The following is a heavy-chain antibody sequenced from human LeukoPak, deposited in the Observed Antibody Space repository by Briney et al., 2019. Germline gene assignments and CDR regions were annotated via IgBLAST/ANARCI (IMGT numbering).Heavy chain of an antibody. CDR1: GFTFSSYG. D-gene: IGHD3-10*01. CDR2: ISYDGSNK. J-gene: IGHJ6*03. CDR3: ARDQNYYGSGSQNYYYYYYMDV. Sequence: GGSLRLSCAASGFTFSSYGMHWVRQAPDKGLEWVAVISYDGSNKYYADSVKGRFTISRDNAKNSLYLQMNSLRAEDTAVYYCARDQNYYGSGSQNYYYYYYMDVWGKGTTVTVSS. V-gene: IGHV3-30*03.